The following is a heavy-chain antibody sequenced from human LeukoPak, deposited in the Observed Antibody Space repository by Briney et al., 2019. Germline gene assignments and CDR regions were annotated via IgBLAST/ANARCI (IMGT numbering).Heavy chain of an antibody. CDR1: GGTFSSYG. CDR3: ARRHDYGDPPYFDY. D-gene: IGHD4-17*01. J-gene: IGHJ4*02. Sequence: GASVKVSCKASGGTFSSYGISWVRQAPGQGLEWMGWISAYNGNTNYAQKLQGRVTMTTDTSTSTAYMELRSLRSDDTAVYYCARRHDYGDPPYFDYWGQGTLVTVSS. V-gene: IGHV1-18*01. CDR2: ISAYNGNT.